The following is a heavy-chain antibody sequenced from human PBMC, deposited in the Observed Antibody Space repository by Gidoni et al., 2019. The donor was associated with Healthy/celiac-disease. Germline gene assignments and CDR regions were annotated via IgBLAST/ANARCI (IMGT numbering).Heavy chain of an antibody. J-gene: IGHJ6*02. CDR2: ISAYNGNT. V-gene: IGHV1-18*01. D-gene: IGHD6-13*01. CDR3: ARDRVAAAGTSNYYYYGMDV. Sequence: QVQLVQSGAEVKTPGASVKVSCKASGYTFTSYGIRWVRQAPGHVLEWMGWISAYNGNTNYAQQLQGRVTMTTDTSTSTAYMELRSLRSDDTAVYYCARDRVAAAGTSNYYYYGMDVWGQGTTVTVSS. CDR1: GYTFTSYG.